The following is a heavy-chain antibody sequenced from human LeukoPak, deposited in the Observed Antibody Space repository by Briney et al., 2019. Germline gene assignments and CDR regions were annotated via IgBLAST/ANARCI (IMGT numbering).Heavy chain of an antibody. CDR1: GFTFSSYA. J-gene: IGHJ4*02. D-gene: IGHD3-22*01. CDR2: ISGSGGST. V-gene: IGHV3-23*01. CDR3: AKDHNYYDSSGYLNYFDY. Sequence: GGSLRLSCAASGFTFSSYAMSWVRQAPGKGLEWVSAISGSGGSTYYADSVKGRFTISRDNSKNTLYLQMNSPRAEDTAVYYCAKDHNYYDSSGYLNYFDYWGQGTLVTVSS.